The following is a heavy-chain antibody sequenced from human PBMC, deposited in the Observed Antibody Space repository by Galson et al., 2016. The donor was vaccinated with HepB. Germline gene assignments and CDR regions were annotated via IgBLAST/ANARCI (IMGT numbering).Heavy chain of an antibody. Sequence: SLRLSCAASGFTFSSYAMSWVRQAPREGLEWVASISGSGRTTYYAHSVKGRFTISRDNSKNTLSLQMNSLRVEDTAVYYCANRGYSGYDALMDYWGQGTLVTVSS. D-gene: IGHD5-12*01. CDR1: GFTFSSYA. V-gene: IGHV3-23*01. CDR3: ANRGYSGYDALMDY. CDR2: ISGSGRTT. J-gene: IGHJ4*02.